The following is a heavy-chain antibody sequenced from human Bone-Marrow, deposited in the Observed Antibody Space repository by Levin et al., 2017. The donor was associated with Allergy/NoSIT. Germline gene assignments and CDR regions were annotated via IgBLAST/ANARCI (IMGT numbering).Heavy chain of an antibody. CDR1: GFNFNGFTFSSYG. J-gene: IGHJ2*01. CDR3: AKGTGGTGRYFDL. V-gene: IGHV3-30*18. D-gene: IGHD7-27*01. Sequence: GGSLRLSCAASGFNFNGFTFSSYGMHWVRQAPGKGLEWVAAISYDGSDKKYADSVKGRFIISRDNSKNTLYLQMNSLRFEDTAVFYCAKGTGGTGRYFDLWGRGTLVTVSS. CDR2: ISYDGSDK.